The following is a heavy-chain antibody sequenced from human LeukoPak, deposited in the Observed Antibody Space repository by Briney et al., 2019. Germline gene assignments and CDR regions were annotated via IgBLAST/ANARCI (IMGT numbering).Heavy chain of an antibody. CDR3: AKGEYSSSSGWFDP. CDR2: ISGSGGST. CDR1: GFTFSSYA. J-gene: IGHJ5*02. V-gene: IGHV3-23*01. D-gene: IGHD6-6*01. Sequence: GGSLRLSCAASGFTFSSYAMSWVRQAPGKGLEWVSAISGSGGSTYYAESVKGRFTISRDNSKNTLYLQMNSLRAEDTAVYYCAKGEYSSSSGWFDPSGQGTLVPVSS.